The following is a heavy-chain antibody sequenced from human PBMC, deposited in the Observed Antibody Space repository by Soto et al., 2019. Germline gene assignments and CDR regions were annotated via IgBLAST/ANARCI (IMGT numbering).Heavy chain of an antibody. D-gene: IGHD3-16*01. CDR3: AKAPRTFMTAFDI. V-gene: IGHV3-23*01. CDR2: ISGSGGST. Sequence: GGSLRLSCAASGFTFSSYAMSWVRQAPGKGLEWVSAISGSGGSTYYADSVKGRFTISRDNSKNTLSLEMNSLRADDMAVYYCAKAPRTFMTAFDIWGQGTMVTVSS. CDR1: GFTFSSYA. J-gene: IGHJ3*02.